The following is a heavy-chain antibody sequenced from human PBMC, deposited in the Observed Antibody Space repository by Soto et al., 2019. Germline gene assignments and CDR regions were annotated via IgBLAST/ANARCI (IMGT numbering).Heavy chain of an antibody. CDR3: ARDFWSGYYMRDYMDV. CDR2: KIPILGIA. CDR1: GGTFSSYT. D-gene: IGHD3-3*01. V-gene: IGHV1-69*02. Sequence: QVQLVQSGAEVKKPGSSVKVSCKASGGTFSSYTISWVRQAPGQGLEWMGRKIPILGIANYAQKFKGRVKITAAKSTSTASMELSSLSSEDTAVYYCARDFWSGYYMRDYMDVWGKGPTVTASS. J-gene: IGHJ6*03.